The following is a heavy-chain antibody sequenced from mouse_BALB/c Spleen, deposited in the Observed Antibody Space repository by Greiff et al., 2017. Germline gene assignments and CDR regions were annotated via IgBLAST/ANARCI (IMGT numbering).Heavy chain of an antibody. V-gene: IGHV1-80*01. D-gene: IGHD2-1*01. CDR3: ARAGNYELNWYFDV. J-gene: IGHJ1*01. CDR1: GYAFSSYW. Sequence: QVQLQQSGAELVRPGSSVKISCKASGYAFSSYWMNWVKQRPGQGLEWIGQIYPGDGDTNYNGKFKGKATLTADKSSSTAYMQLSSLTSEDSAVYVCARAGNYELNWYFDVWGAGTTVTVSS. CDR2: IYPGDGDT.